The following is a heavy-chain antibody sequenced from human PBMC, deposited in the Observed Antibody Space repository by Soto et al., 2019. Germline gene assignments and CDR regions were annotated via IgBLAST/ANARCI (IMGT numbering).Heavy chain of an antibody. J-gene: IGHJ3*02. V-gene: IGHV1-2*02. Sequence: ASVKVSCKASGYTFTGYYMHWVRQAPGQGLEWMGWINPNSGGTNYAQKFQDRVTMTRDTSISTAYMELSRLRSDDTAVYYCAREGEWDTAMVTEALDAFDIWGQGTMVTVSS. CDR3: AREGEWDTAMVTEALDAFDI. CDR2: INPNSGGT. CDR1: GYTFTGYY. D-gene: IGHD5-18*01.